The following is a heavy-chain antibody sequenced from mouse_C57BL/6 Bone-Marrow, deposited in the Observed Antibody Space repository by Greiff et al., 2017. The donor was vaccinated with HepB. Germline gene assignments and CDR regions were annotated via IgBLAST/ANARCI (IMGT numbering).Heavy chain of an antibody. CDR3: ERALGATAVHC. J-gene: IGHJ2*01. D-gene: IGHD1-1*02. V-gene: IGHV5-9*01. CDR2: ISGGGGNT. Sequence: EVQGVESGGGLVKPGGSLKLSCAASGFTFSSYTMSWVRQTPEKRLEWVATISGGGGNTYYPDSVKGRFTISRDNAKNTLYLQMSSLRSVDTALYDCERALGATAVHCWGEGATPTIS. CDR1: GFTFSSYT.